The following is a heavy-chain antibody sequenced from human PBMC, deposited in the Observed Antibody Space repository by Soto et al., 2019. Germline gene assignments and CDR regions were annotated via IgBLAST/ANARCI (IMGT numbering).Heavy chain of an antibody. CDR3: ARDRHRKGITMIVVVIHPLDY. CDR1: GYTFTSYG. Sequence: ASVKVSCKASGYTFTSYGISWVRQAPGQGLEWMGWISAYNGNTNYAQKLQGRVTMTTDTSTSTAYMELRSLRSDDTAVYYCARDRHRKGITMIVVVIHPLDYWGQGTLVTVSS. D-gene: IGHD3-22*01. J-gene: IGHJ4*02. CDR2: ISAYNGNT. V-gene: IGHV1-18*01.